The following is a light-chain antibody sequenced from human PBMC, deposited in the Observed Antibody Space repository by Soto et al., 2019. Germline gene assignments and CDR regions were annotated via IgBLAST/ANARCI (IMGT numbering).Light chain of an antibody. V-gene: IGKV2-28*01. Sequence: IGMTQSPVAVAGTPWEAAAGSCSNCQRLLHSNGYNYLDWYLQRPGQSPQVLIYLGSVRASGVPDRFSGSGSGTDFTLKISRVEAEDVGVYYCMQALQTPRTFGGGTKVDIK. J-gene: IGKJ4*01. CDR2: LGS. CDR3: MQALQTPRT. CDR1: QRLLHSNGYNY.